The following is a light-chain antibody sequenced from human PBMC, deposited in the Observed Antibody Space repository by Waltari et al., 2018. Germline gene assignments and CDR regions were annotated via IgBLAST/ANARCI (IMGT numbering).Light chain of an antibody. CDR3: CSYAGLGIYV. J-gene: IGLJ1*01. CDR1: SSAAGNYDL. V-gene: IGLV2-23*02. Sequence: QSGLTQPASVSGSPGRSITMSCTGTSSAAGNYDLVSWYQQYPGKAPKLMVYEVARRSSGVSDRFSGSKSGNTASLTIYGLQSEDEADYYCCSYAGLGIYVFGTGTKVTVL. CDR2: EVA.